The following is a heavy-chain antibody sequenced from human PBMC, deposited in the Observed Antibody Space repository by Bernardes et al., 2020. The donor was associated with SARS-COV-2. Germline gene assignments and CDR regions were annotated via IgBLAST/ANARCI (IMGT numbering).Heavy chain of an antibody. D-gene: IGHD3-3*01. V-gene: IGHV3-23*01. CDR2: ISGSGGTT. J-gene: IGHJ6*02. CDR3: ARDREYYDFWSGYYPTHYYYGMDV. Sequence: GGSLRLSCAASAFTFSSYAMSWVRQAPGKGLEWVSAISGSGGTTYYADSVKGRFTISRDNSKNTLYLQMNSLRAEDTAVYYCARDREYYDFWSGYYPTHYYYGMDVWGQGTTVTVS. CDR1: AFTFSSYA.